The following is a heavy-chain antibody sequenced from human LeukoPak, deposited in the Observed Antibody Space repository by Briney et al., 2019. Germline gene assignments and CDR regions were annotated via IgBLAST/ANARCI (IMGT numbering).Heavy chain of an antibody. V-gene: IGHV3-15*01. CDR1: GFTFDDYG. Sequence: GGSLRLSCAASGFTFDDYGMSWVRQAPGKGLEWVCRIISKTEGRQTDYAASVKGRFTSSRDDSKNTLFLQMSSLKPENTAVYYCAKNSSGSFAYWGQGTLVTVSS. J-gene: IGHJ4*02. D-gene: IGHD6-19*01. CDR2: IISKTEGRQT. CDR3: AKNSSGSFAY.